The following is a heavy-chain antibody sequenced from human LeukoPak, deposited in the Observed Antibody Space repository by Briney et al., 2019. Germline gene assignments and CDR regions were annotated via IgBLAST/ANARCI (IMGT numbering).Heavy chain of an antibody. V-gene: IGHV3-30*02. J-gene: IGHJ4*02. Sequence: PGGSLRFSCAASRFTFSSYGMHWVRQAPGKGLEWVAFIRYDGSNKYYADSVKGRFTISGDNSKNTLYLQMNSLRAEDTAVYYCAREDIVATNFDYWGQGTLVTVSS. D-gene: IGHD5-12*01. CDR1: RFTFSSYG. CDR3: AREDIVATNFDY. CDR2: IRYDGSNK.